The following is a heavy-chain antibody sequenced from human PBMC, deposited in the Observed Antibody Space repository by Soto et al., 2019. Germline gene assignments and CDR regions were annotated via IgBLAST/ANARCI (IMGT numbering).Heavy chain of an antibody. CDR3: ARDFSLTSHWFDY. J-gene: IGHJ4*02. V-gene: IGHV1-69*04. CDR2: IIPILGIA. Sequence: SVKVSCKASGGTFSSYTISWVRQAPGQGLEWMGRIIPILGIANYAQKFQGRVTITADKSTSTAYMELSSLRSEDTAVYYCARDFSLTSHWFDYWGQGTLVTVS. D-gene: IGHD2-2*01. CDR1: GGTFSSYT.